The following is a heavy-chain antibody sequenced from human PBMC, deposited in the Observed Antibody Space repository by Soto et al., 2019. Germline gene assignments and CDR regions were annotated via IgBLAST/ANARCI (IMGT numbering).Heavy chain of an antibody. V-gene: IGHV4-30-2*06. Sequence: QLRLQESGSGVVRTSETLSLTCTVSGGSITHGGFSWSWIRQSPGKGLEWIGYIGHLENTYFHPNFKSRPTMSIDRSKNQFSLNLSSVTAADRAVYYCARGGGNDPFDSWGQGVLVSVSS. CDR2: IGHLENT. D-gene: IGHD5-12*01. J-gene: IGHJ4*02. CDR1: GGSITHGGFS. CDR3: ARGGGNDPFDS.